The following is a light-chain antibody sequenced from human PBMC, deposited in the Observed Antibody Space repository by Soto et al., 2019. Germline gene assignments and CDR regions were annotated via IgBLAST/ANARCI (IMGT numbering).Light chain of an antibody. CDR2: AAS. V-gene: IGKV1-39*01. Sequence: DIQMTQSPSSLSASVGDRVTITCRASQSISSYLNWYQQKPGKAPKLLIYAASSLQSGVPSRFSGSGSGTDCTLTISSLQPEDFATYYCQQRYSFGGGTKVEIK. CDR3: QQRYS. CDR1: QSISSY. J-gene: IGKJ4*01.